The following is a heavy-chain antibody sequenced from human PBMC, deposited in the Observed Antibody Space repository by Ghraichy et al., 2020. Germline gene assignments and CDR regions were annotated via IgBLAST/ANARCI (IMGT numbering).Heavy chain of an antibody. D-gene: IGHD6-13*01. Sequence: ASVKVSCKASGYTFTSYDINWVRQATGQGLEWMGWMNPNSGNTGYAQKFQGRVTMTRNTSISTAYMELSSLRSEDTAVYYCARGRGSSSWWRVRNWFDPWGQGTLVTVSS. CDR1: GYTFTSYD. V-gene: IGHV1-8*01. J-gene: IGHJ5*02. CDR3: ARGRGSSSWWRVRNWFDP. CDR2: MNPNSGNT.